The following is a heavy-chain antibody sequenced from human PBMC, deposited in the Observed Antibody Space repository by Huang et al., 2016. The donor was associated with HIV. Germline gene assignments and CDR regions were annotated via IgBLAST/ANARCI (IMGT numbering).Heavy chain of an antibody. D-gene: IGHD3-22*01. J-gene: IGHJ4*02. CDR2: INRDWSST. CDR3: ARDPRIQSWLNFFDY. Sequence: EVQLVESGGGLVQPGGSLRLSCAASGFSISSYWMHWVRQAPGKGLVWVSRINRDWSSTSYADSVKGRFTISRDNAKNTLYLQMNSLRAEDTAVYYCARDPRIQSWLNFFDYWGQGTLVSVSS. V-gene: IGHV3-74*01. CDR1: GFSISSYW.